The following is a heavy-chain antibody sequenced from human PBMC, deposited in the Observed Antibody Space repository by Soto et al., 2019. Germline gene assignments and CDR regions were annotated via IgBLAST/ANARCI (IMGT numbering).Heavy chain of an antibody. Sequence: PSETLSLTCTVSGGSISSYYWSWIRQPPGKGLEWIGYIYYSGSTNYNPSLKSRVTISVDASKNQFSLKLSSVTAADTAVYYCARVMEVVVAAGWFDPWGQGTLVTVSS. D-gene: IGHD2-15*01. CDR3: ARVMEVVVAAGWFDP. CDR2: IYYSGST. J-gene: IGHJ5*02. V-gene: IGHV4-59*01. CDR1: GGSISSYY.